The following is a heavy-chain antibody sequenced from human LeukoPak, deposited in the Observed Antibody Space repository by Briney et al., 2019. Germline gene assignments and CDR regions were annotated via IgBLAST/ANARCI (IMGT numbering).Heavy chain of an antibody. D-gene: IGHD3-9*01. J-gene: IGHJ4*02. V-gene: IGHV1-18*04. CDR2: ISAYNGNT. CDR1: GYTFTSYG. Sequence: ASVKVSGKASGYTFTSYGISWVRQAPGQGLEWMGWISAYNGNTNYAQKLQGRVTMTTDTYTSTAYMELRSLRSDDTAVYYCARDVGVLRYFDWLLPFDYWGQGTLVTVSS. CDR3: ARDVGVLRYFDWLLPFDY.